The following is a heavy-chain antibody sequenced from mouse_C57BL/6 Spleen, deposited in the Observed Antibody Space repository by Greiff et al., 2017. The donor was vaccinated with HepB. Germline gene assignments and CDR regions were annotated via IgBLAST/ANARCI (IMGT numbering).Heavy chain of an antibody. CDR3: ARHEESGAYSNYVAWFAY. V-gene: IGHV1-62-2*01. Sequence: VQLQQSGAELVKPGASVKLSCKASGYTFTEYTILWVKQRSGQGLEWIGWFYPGSGSIKYNEKFKDKATLTADKSSSTVYMELSRLTSEDSAVYFWARHEESGAYSNYVAWFAYWGQGTLVTVSA. J-gene: IGHJ3*01. CDR1: GYTFTEYT. CDR2: FYPGSGSI. D-gene: IGHD2-5*01.